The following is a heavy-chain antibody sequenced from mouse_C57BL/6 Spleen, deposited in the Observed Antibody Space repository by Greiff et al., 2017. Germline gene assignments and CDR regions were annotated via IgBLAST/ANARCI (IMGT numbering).Heavy chain of an antibody. V-gene: IGHV1-9*01. CDR2: ILPGSGST. CDR3: ARGGYYGSSYGWYFDV. CDR1: GYTFTGYW. D-gene: IGHD1-1*01. J-gene: IGHJ1*03. Sequence: VQLQQSGAELMKPGASVKLSCKATGYTFTGYWIEWVKQRPGHGLEWIGEILPGSGSTNYNEKFKGKATFSADTSSNTAYMQLSSLTTEDSAIYYCARGGYYGSSYGWYFDVWGTGTTVTVSS.